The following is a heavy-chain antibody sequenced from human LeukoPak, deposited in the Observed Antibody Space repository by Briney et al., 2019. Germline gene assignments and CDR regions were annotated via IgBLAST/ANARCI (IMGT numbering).Heavy chain of an antibody. V-gene: IGHV3-7*01. CDR3: ARDSPKIWQWLNSGLHLDY. CDR2: IKQDGSEK. CDR1: GFTFSSYW. Sequence: PGGSLRLSCAASGFTFSSYWMSWVRQAPGKGLEWVANIKQDGSEKYYVDSVKGRFTISRDNAKNSLYLHMNSLRAEDTAVYYCARDSPKIWQWLNSGLHLDYWGQGTLVTVSS. D-gene: IGHD6-19*01. J-gene: IGHJ4*02.